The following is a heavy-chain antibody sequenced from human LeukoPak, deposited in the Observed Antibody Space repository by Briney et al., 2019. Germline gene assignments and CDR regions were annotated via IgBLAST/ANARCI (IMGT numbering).Heavy chain of an antibody. CDR2: ISSSSGYI. CDR3: ARAQNCGGDCSNPVGDY. Sequence: GGSLRLSCAASGFTFSSYSMNWVRQAPGKGLERVSSISSSSGYIYYADSVKGRFTISRDNAKNSLYLQMNSLRAEDTAVYYCARAQNCGGDCSNPVGDYWGQGTLVTVSS. D-gene: IGHD2-21*02. CDR1: GFTFSSYS. J-gene: IGHJ4*02. V-gene: IGHV3-21*01.